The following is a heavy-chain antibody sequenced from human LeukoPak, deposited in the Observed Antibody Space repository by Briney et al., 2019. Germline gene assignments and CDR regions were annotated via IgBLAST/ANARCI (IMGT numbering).Heavy chain of an antibody. J-gene: IGHJ4*02. Sequence: GGSLRLSCVASGFTFSIYWMRWVRQAPGRGTEWLADIRSDGNVVYEVAAKRRRFTISGDNAKNLVYLENNSLRAEAAAVYYCARGSGRQQPEQNYWGQGNLVTVTS. D-gene: IGHD1-14*01. CDR2: IRSDGNVV. CDR1: GFTFSIYW. CDR3: ARGSGRQQPEQNY. V-gene: IGHV3-7*01.